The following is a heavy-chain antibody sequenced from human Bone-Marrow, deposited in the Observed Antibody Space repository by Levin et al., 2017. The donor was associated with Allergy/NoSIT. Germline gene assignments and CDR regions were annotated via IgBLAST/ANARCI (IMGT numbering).Heavy chain of an antibody. CDR2: IYWDDDK. J-gene: IGHJ4*02. Sequence: SGPTLVKPTQTLALTCTVSGFSVSTSGVGVAWIRQSPGKALECLALIYWDDDKRYSPSLKSRLTISKDTSKNQVVLKMTNMDPVDTATYYCAHLPNHEDSGYSGCDFDYWGQGIVVTVSS. CDR3: AHLPNHEDSGYSGCDFDY. D-gene: IGHD3-22*01. CDR1: GFSVSTSGVG. V-gene: IGHV2-5*02.